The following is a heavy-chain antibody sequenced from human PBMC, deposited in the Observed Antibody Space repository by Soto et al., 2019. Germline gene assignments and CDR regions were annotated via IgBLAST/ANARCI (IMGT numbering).Heavy chain of an antibody. CDR1: GYTFSTYG. V-gene: IGHV1-18*01. CDR2: IGADNGDT. D-gene: IGHD1-1*01. J-gene: IGHJ5*02. CDR3: ARDWKGAEGFDP. Sequence: QVQLVQSGAEVKKPGASVKVSCKASGYTFSTYGFSWVRQAPGQGFEWMGWIGADNGDTNYAQNFQGRVTMTTDTSTTTSYMELRSLTSDDTDVYFCARDWKGAEGFDPWGQGTLVTVSS.